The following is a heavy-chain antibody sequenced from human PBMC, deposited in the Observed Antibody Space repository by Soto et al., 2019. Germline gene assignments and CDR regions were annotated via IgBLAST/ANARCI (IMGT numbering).Heavy chain of an antibody. D-gene: IGHD3-10*01. CDR1: GFTFTSSA. V-gene: IGHV1-58*01. J-gene: IGHJ3*02. Sequence: SVKVSCKASGFTFTSSAVQWVRQARGQRLEWIGWIVVGSGNTNYAQKFQERVTITRDMSTSTAYMELSSLRSEDTAVYYCAAGGPTMVRGSDAFDIWGQGTMVTVS. CDR3: AAGGPTMVRGSDAFDI. CDR2: IVVGSGNT.